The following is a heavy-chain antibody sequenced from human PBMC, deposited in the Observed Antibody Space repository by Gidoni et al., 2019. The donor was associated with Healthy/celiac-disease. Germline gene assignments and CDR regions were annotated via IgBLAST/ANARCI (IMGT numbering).Heavy chain of an antibody. CDR1: GFTFDDYA. V-gene: IGHV3-9*01. Sequence: EVQLVESGGGLVQPGSSLRLSCAASGFTFDDYAMHWVRQAPGKGLEWVSGISWNSGSIGYADSVKGRFTISRDNAKNSLYLQMNSLRAEDTALYYCAKDTQYQLLSIDYWGQGTLVTVSS. CDR3: AKDTQYQLLSIDY. D-gene: IGHD2-2*01. J-gene: IGHJ4*02. CDR2: ISWNSGSI.